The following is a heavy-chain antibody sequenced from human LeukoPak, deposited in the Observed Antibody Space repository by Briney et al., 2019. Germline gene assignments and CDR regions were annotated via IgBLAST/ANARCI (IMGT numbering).Heavy chain of an antibody. CDR2: MWYDGSNK. CDR3: ARAGVAAAAVDY. CDR1: GFTFSNYG. D-gene: IGHD6-13*01. Sequence: GGSLRLSCAASGFTFSNYGMHWVRQAPGKGLEWVAVMWYDGSNKYYADSVKGRFTISRDNSKNTLYLEMHSLRAEDTAVYYCARAGVAAAAVDYWGQGTLVTVSS. V-gene: IGHV3-33*01. J-gene: IGHJ4*02.